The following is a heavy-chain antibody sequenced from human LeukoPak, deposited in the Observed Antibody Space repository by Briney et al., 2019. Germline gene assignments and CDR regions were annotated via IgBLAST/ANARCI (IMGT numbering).Heavy chain of an antibody. J-gene: IGHJ4*02. CDR3: ARDIWGEQWLPNPDFDY. V-gene: IGHV3-11*01. CDR1: GFTFSDYY. Sequence: PGGSLRLSCAASGFTFSDYYMSWIRQAPGKGPEWVSYISSSGSTIYYADSVKGRFTISRDNAKNSLYLQMNSLRAEDTAVYYCARDIWGEQWLPNPDFDYWGQGTLVTVSS. CDR2: ISSSGSTI. D-gene: IGHD6-19*01.